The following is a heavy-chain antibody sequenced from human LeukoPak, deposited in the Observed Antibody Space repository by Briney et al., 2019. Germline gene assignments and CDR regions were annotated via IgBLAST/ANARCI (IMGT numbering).Heavy chain of an antibody. CDR1: GFIFDDYA. V-gene: IGHV3-9*01. CDR2: ISWNSGSI. D-gene: IGHD6-19*01. Sequence: QPGGSLRLSCAASGFIFDDYAIHWVRQAPGKGLEWVSGISWNSGSIGYADSVKGRFTISRDNAKNSLYLQMNSLRAEDTALYYCAKDTGAVAVRGAFDIWGQGTMVTVSS. CDR3: AKDTGAVAVRGAFDI. J-gene: IGHJ3*02.